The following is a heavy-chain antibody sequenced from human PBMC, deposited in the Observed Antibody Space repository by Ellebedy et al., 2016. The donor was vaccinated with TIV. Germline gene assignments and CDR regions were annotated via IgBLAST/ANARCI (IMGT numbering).Heavy chain of an antibody. CDR3: ARSLPYYDILTGYYNMGVDAFDI. CDR1: GFSLSHARMG. Sequence: SGPTLVKPTETLTLTCTVSGFSLSHARMGVSWIRQPPGKALEWLAHIFSNDEKSYSTSLKSRLTISKDTSKSQVVLTMTNMDPVDTATYYCARSLPYYDILTGYYNMGVDAFDIWGQGTMVTVSS. D-gene: IGHD3-9*01. J-gene: IGHJ3*02. V-gene: IGHV2-26*01. CDR2: IFSNDEK.